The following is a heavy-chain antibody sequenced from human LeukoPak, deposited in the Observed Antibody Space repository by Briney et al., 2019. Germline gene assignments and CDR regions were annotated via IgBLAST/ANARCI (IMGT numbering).Heavy chain of an antibody. Sequence: SETLSLTCTVSGDSISNYYWNWIRQPAGKGLEWIGRIYSSETTNYNPSLKSRVTMSVDMSKNQFSLKLSSVTAADTAVYHCARKSLRQNYFDYWGQGTLVTVSS. CDR1: GDSISNYY. CDR2: IYSSETT. J-gene: IGHJ4*02. V-gene: IGHV4-4*07. D-gene: IGHD5/OR15-5a*01. CDR3: ARKSLRQNYFDY.